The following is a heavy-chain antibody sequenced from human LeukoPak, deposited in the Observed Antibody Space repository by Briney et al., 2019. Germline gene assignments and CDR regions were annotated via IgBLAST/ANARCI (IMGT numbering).Heavy chain of an antibody. D-gene: IGHD3-16*02. Sequence: PGGSLRLSCAASGFTFSSYAMSWVRQAPGKGLEWVSAISGSGGSTYYAVSVKGRFTISRDNSKNTLYLQMNSLRAEDTAVYYCAKGVITFGGVIQAFDPWGQGTLVTVSS. CDR3: AKGVITFGGVIQAFDP. CDR1: GFTFSSYA. CDR2: ISGSGGST. J-gene: IGHJ5*02. V-gene: IGHV3-23*01.